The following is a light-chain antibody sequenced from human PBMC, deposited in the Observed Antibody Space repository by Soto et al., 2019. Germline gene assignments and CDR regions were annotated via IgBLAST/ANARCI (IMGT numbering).Light chain of an antibody. V-gene: IGLV2-23*02. Sequence: QSALTQPASVSGSPGQSITISCTGSNSDVGSYNLVSWYQQHPGKAPKVIIFEVTNRPSGVSNRFSGSKSGYTASLTISGRQAEDEADYYCCSYAGYITFVVFGGGTKLTVL. CDR2: EVT. J-gene: IGLJ2*01. CDR1: NSDVGSYNL. CDR3: CSYAGYITFVV.